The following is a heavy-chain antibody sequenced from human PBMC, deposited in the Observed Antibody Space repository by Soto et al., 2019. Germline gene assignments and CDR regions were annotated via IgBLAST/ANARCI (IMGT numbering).Heavy chain of an antibody. CDR1: GYTFTSYY. CDR3: ARVRPRSPHYSQAPYYGMDV. CDR2: INPSGGST. D-gene: IGHD2-21*01. J-gene: IGHJ6*02. Sequence: QVQLVQSGAEVKKPGASVKVSCKASGYTFTSYYMHWVRQAPGQGLEWMGIINPSGGSTSYAQKFQGRVTMTRDTSTSTVYMELSSLRSEDTAVYYCARVRPRSPHYSQAPYYGMDVWGQGTTVTVSS. V-gene: IGHV1-46*01.